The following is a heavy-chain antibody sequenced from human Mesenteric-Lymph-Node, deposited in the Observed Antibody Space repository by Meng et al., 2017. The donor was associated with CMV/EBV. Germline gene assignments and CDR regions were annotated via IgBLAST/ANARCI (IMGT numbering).Heavy chain of an antibody. D-gene: IGHD5-24*01. V-gene: IGHV4-39*07. CDR3: ARGGWRGNGMDV. CDR1: GGSISSSSYY. Sequence: GSLRLSCTVSGGSISSSSYYWGWIRQPPGKGLEWIGSIYYSGSTYYNPSLKSRVTISVDTSKNQFSLKLSSLRSEDTAVYYCARGGWRGNGMDVWGQGTTVTVSS. J-gene: IGHJ6*02. CDR2: IYYSGST.